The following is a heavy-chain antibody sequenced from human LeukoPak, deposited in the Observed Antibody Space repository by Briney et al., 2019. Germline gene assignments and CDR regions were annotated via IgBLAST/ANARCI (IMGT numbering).Heavy chain of an antibody. Sequence: SVKVSCKASGGTFSSYAISWARQAPGQGLEWMGGIIPIFGTANYAQKFQGRVTITTDESTSTAYMELSSLRSEDTAVYYCARDGKRGYCSSTSCYLDAFDIWGQGTMVTVSS. CDR3: ARDGKRGYCSSTSCYLDAFDI. CDR2: IIPIFGTA. D-gene: IGHD2-2*01. CDR1: GGTFSSYA. V-gene: IGHV1-69*05. J-gene: IGHJ3*02.